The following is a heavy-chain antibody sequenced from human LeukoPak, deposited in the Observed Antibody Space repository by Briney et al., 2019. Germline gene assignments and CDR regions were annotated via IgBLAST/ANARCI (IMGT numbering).Heavy chain of an antibody. Sequence: GGSLRLSCAASGFTFSSYEMNWVRQAPGKGLDWVSAISGSGGSTYYADSVKGRFTISRDNSKNTLYLQMNSLRAEDTAVYYCAKVNSPRYYDFWSGYSIDYWGQGTLVTVSS. CDR1: GFTFSSYE. J-gene: IGHJ4*02. V-gene: IGHV3-23*01. CDR2: ISGSGGST. CDR3: AKVNSPRYYDFWSGYSIDY. D-gene: IGHD3-3*01.